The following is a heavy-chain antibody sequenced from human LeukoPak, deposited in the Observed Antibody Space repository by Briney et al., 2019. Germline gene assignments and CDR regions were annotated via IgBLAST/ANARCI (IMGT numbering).Heavy chain of an antibody. CDR3: ASQAYSNGRLVDS. D-gene: IGHD6-19*01. Sequence: PSETLSLTCAVSGGSISSANWWTWVRQPPGKGLDWIGEIHHSGSTNYKPSLRSQIAMSIDKSKNQFSLTLSSVTAADTAIYYCASQAYSNGRLVDSWGQGTLVTVSS. J-gene: IGHJ4*02. V-gene: IGHV4-4*02. CDR2: IHHSGST. CDR1: GGSISSANW.